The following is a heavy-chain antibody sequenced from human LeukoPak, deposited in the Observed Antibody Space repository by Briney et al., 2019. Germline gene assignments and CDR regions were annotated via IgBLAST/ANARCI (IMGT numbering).Heavy chain of an antibody. CDR3: AKDMPSPS. Sequence: GGSLRLSCAASGFTFSSYGMHWVRQAPGKGLEWVAVISYDGSNKYYADSVKGRFTISRDNAKNSLYLQMNSLRAEDTALYYCAKDMPSPSWGQGTLVTVSS. CDR1: GFTFSSYG. CDR2: ISYDGSNK. V-gene: IGHV3-30*18. D-gene: IGHD2-2*01. J-gene: IGHJ4*02.